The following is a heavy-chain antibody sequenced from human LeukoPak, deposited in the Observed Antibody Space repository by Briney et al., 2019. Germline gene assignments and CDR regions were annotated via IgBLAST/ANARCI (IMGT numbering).Heavy chain of an antibody. CDR3: ARGRGGSYDY. J-gene: IGHJ4*02. V-gene: IGHV3-11*06. CDR2: ISSGSTYT. D-gene: IGHD1-26*01. CDR1: GFTFTDHY. Sequence: PGGSLRLSCAASGFTFTDHYMSWIRQAPGKGLEWVSYISSGSTYTNYADSVKGRFTISRDNSKNTLYLEMGSLRAEDTAVYYCARGRGGSYDYWGQGTLVTVAS.